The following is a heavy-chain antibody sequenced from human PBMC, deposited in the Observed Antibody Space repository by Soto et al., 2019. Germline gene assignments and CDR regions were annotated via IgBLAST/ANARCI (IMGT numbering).Heavy chain of an antibody. CDR1: GGSISSGDYY. CDR3: ARAGVVRGVIRWYYFDY. V-gene: IGHV4-30-4*01. D-gene: IGHD3-10*01. J-gene: IGHJ4*02. CDR2: IYYSGST. Sequence: TLSLTCTVSGGSISSGDYYWSWIRQPPGKGLEWIGYIYYSGSTYYNPSLKSRVTISVDTSKNQFSLKLSSVTAADTAVYYCARAGVVRGVIRWYYFDYWGQGTLVTVSS.